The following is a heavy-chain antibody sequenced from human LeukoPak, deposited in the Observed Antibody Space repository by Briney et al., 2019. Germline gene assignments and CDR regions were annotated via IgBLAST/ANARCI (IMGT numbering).Heavy chain of an antibody. Sequence: SVKVSCKASGGTFSSYAISWVRQAPGQGLEWMGRIIPILGIANYAQKFQGRVTITADKSTSTAYMELSSLRSEDTAVYYCARVGKYYDSSGFEFDIWGQGTMVTVSS. CDR3: ARVGKYYDSSGFEFDI. CDR2: IIPILGIA. CDR1: GGTFSSYA. J-gene: IGHJ3*02. V-gene: IGHV1-69*04. D-gene: IGHD3-22*01.